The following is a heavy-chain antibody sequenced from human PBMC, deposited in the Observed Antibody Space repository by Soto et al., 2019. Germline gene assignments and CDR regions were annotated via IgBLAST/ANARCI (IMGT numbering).Heavy chain of an antibody. CDR1: GFTFSSYA. V-gene: IGHV3-23*01. CDR3: AAARGPERTTQIYCSSTSCPHDAFDI. J-gene: IGHJ3*02. Sequence: GGSLRLSCAASGFTFSSYAMSWVRQAPGKGLEWVSAISGSGGSTYYGDSVKGRFTISRDNSKNTLYLQMNSLRAEDTAVYYCAAARGPERTTQIYCSSTSCPHDAFDIWGQGTMVTVSS. CDR2: ISGSGGST. D-gene: IGHD2-2*01.